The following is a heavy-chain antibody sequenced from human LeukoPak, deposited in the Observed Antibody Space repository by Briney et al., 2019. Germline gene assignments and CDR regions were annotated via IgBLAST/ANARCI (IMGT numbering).Heavy chain of an antibody. CDR2: VFYSGNT. D-gene: IGHD5-12*01. CDR3: ARVGGGYDGYFDY. V-gene: IGHV4-59*01. J-gene: IGHJ4*02. CDR1: GGSISTNH. Sequence: SETLSLTCVVSGGSISTNHWSWIRQPPGKGLEWIGYVFYSGNTNYNPSLKSRVTISVDTSKNHFYLKLSSVTAADTAMYYCARVGGGYDGYFDYWGQGILVTVSS.